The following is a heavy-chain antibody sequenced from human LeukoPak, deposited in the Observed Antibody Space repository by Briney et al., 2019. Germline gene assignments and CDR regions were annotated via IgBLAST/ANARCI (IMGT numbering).Heavy chain of an antibody. CDR3: AKGRKWYSGSQDALDI. J-gene: IGHJ3*02. D-gene: IGHD1-26*01. Sequence: PGRSLRLSCAASGFTFSSYGIHWVRQAPGKGLEWVAVISYDGSNKYYADSVKGRFTISRDNSKNTLYLQMNSLRAEDTAVYYCAKGRKWYSGSQDALDIWGQGTMVTVSS. CDR2: ISYDGSNK. CDR1: GFTFSSYG. V-gene: IGHV3-30*18.